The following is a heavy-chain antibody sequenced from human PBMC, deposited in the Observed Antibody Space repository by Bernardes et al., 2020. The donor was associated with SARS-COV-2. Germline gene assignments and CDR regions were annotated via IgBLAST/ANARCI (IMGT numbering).Heavy chain of an antibody. CDR2: IWYDGSNK. V-gene: IGHV3-33*01. Sequence: GGSLRLSCAASGFTFSSYGMHWVRQAPGKGLEWVAVIWYDGSNKYYADSVKGRFTISRDNSKNTLYLQMNSLRAEDTAVYYCARDRQTLSRGRNWFDPWGQGTLVTVSS. D-gene: IGHD3-16*02. J-gene: IGHJ5*02. CDR1: GFTFSSYG. CDR3: ARDRQTLSRGRNWFDP.